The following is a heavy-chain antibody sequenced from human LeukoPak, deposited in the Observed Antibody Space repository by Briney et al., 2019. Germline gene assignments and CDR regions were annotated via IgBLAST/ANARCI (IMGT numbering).Heavy chain of an antibody. V-gene: IGHV1-69*06. CDR2: IIPIFGTA. J-gene: IGHJ3*02. D-gene: IGHD3-22*01. CDR3: ARLGYYDSSGYLYAFDI. CDR1: GGTFSSYA. Sequence: ASVKVSCKASGGTFSSYAISWVRQAPGQGLEWMGGIIPIFGTANYAQKFQGRVTITADKSTSTAYMELSSLRSEDTAVYYCARLGYYDSSGYLYAFDIWGQGTMVTVSS.